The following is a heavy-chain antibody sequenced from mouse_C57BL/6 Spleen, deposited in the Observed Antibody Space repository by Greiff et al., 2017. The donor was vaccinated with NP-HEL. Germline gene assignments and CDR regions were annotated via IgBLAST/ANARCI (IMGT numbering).Heavy chain of an antibody. V-gene: IGHV1-64*01. CDR2: IHPNSGST. D-gene: IGHD2-4*01. Sequence: QVQLQQPGAELVKPGASVKLSCKASGYTFTSYWMHWVKQRPGQGLEWIGMIHPNSGSTNYNEKFKSKATLTVDKSSSTAYMQLSSLTSEDSAVYYCAREDWDYVGNDYWGQGTTLTVSS. CDR1: GYTFTSYW. J-gene: IGHJ2*01. CDR3: AREDWDYVGNDY.